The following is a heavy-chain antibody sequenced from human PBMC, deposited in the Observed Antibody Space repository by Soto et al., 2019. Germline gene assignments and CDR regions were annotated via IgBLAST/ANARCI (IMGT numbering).Heavy chain of an antibody. V-gene: IGHV5-51*01. CDR3: AAGYTTGPDAFDI. J-gene: IGHJ3*02. CDR1: GHNFANYW. D-gene: IGHD6-13*01. Sequence: GESLKISCKGSGHNFANYWIGWVRQMPGKGLEWMGMIFPGDSDTKNSPSLQGQITMSVDKSDSSAYLQWRSLKASDTAMYYCAAGYTTGPDAFDIWGQGTMVTVSS. CDR2: IFPGDSDT.